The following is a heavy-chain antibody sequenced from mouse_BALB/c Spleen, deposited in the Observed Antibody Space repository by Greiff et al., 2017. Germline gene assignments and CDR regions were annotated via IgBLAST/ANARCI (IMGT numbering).Heavy chain of an antibody. J-gene: IGHJ4*01. Sequence: QVQLKQSGPGLVQPSQSLSITCTVSGFSLTSYGVHWVRQPPGKGLEWLGMIWGGGSTDYNSALKSRLSISKDNSKSQVFLKMNSLQTDDTAMYYCARNPPTMITTGYYAMDYWGQGTSVTVSS. V-gene: IGHV2-4*02. CDR1: GFSLTSYG. CDR2: IWGGGST. CDR3: ARNPPTMITTGYYAMDY. D-gene: IGHD2-4*01.